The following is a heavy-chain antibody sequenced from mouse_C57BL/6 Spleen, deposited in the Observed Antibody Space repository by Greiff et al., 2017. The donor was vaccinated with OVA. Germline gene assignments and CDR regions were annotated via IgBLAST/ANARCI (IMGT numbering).Heavy chain of an antibody. CDR3: ARNDYDVKGAMDY. CDR2: IWTGGGT. CDR1: GFSLTSYA. Sequence: VQLQQSGPGLVAPSQSLSITCTVSGFSLTSYAISWVRQPPGKGLEWLGVIWTGGGTNYNSALKSRLSISKDNSKSQVFLKMNSLQTDDTARYYCARNDYDVKGAMDYWGQGTSVTVSS. J-gene: IGHJ4*01. V-gene: IGHV2-9-1*01. D-gene: IGHD2-4*01.